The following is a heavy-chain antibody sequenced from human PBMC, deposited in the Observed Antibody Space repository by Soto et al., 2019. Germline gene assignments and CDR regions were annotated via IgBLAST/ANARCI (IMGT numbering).Heavy chain of an antibody. CDR1: GFTFSSYG. Sequence: QVQLVESGGGVVQPGRSLRLSCAASGFTFSSYGMHWVRQAPGNGLEWVAVISYDGSNKYYADSVKGRFTISRDNSKNTLYLQMNSLRAEDTAVYYCAKDPRGPSKSVWYGMDVWGPGTTVTVSS. CDR2: ISYDGSNK. D-gene: IGHD2-15*01. CDR3: AKDPRGPSKSVWYGMDV. J-gene: IGHJ6*02. V-gene: IGHV3-30*18.